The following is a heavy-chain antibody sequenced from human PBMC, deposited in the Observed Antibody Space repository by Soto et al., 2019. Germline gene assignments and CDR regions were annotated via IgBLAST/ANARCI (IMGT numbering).Heavy chain of an antibody. CDR1: GFTFRDYG. J-gene: IGHJ4*02. V-gene: IGHV3-23*01. CDR3: TKDSGWTSAD. D-gene: IGHD3-10*01. CDR2: ISGGAT. Sequence: EVQLLESGGGLVQPGGSRRLSCAASGFTFRDYGMSWVRQAPGKGLEWVSGISGGATYYADSVKGRFVISRDDSKNTLYLEMDSLRVEDTAVYYCTKDSGWTSADWGQGTLVTVYS.